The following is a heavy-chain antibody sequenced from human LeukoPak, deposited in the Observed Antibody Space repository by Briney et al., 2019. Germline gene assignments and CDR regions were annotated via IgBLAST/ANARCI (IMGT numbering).Heavy chain of an antibody. D-gene: IGHD5-12*01. J-gene: IGHJ4*02. CDR3: ASGLRLSD. V-gene: IGHV3-30*03. Sequence: GGSRGSSGAASGFTFGGFARHGVGRPPARGLEWVAVISYDGSNKYYADSVKGRFTISRDNSKNTLYLQMNSLRAEDTAVYYCASGLRLSDWGQGTLVTVSS. CDR1: GFTFGGFA. CDR2: ISYDGSNK.